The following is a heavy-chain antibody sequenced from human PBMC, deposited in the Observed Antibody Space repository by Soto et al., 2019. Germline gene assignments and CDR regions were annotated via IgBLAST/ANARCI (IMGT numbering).Heavy chain of an antibody. V-gene: IGHV2-5*02. CDR2: IYGDDDQ. CDR3: PHRHRASAGLFDL. CDR1: GFSLTTSAVG. Sequence: QITLKESGPTLVKPTQTLTLTCTFSGFSLTTSAVGVGWIRQPPGKALEWLTVIYGDDDQRSSPSLRSRLTISKDTSKNQVVLRMTNRDPVDTATYYCPHRHRASAGLFDLWGQGTLVTVSS. J-gene: IGHJ4*02.